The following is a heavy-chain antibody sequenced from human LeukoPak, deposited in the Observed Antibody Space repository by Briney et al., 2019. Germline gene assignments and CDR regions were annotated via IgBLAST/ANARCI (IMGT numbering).Heavy chain of an antibody. Sequence: GASLKISCRDSGSNFTNFWIGWVRQMPGRGLEWMGISYPGDSDTTYSPSFQGRVTILADRSISTAYLQWTSLKASDTGMYYCARHCYGANCYAWGQGTLVTVSS. CDR1: GSNFTNFW. CDR2: SYPGDSDT. D-gene: IGHD4/OR15-4a*01. CDR3: ARHCYGANCYA. J-gene: IGHJ5*02. V-gene: IGHV5-51*01.